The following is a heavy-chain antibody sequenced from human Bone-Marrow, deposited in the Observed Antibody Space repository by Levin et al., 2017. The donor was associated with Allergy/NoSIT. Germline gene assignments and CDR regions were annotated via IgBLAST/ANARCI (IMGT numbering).Heavy chain of an antibody. Sequence: ASVKVSCKASGYTFTSYAMHWVRQAPGQRLEWMGWINAGNGNTKYSQKFRGRVTITRDTSASTAYMELSSLRSEDTAVYYCARVRAAAVSDYWGQGTLVTVSS. CDR3: ARVRAAAVSDY. CDR2: INAGNGNT. CDR1: GYTFTSYA. V-gene: IGHV1-3*01. J-gene: IGHJ4*02. D-gene: IGHD6-13*01.